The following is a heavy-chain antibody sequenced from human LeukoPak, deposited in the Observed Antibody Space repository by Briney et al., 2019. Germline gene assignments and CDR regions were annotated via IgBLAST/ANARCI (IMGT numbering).Heavy chain of an antibody. CDR1: GYIFSDYN. Sequence: GGSLRLSCAASGYIFSDYNINWIRQAPGKGLEWVSYISSRSTYTNCADSVKGRFTISRDNAKNSLYLQMNSLRAEDTAVYYCAREGPRNYFDYWGQGTLVTVSS. V-gene: IGHV3-11*05. D-gene: IGHD7-27*01. CDR3: AREGPRNYFDY. CDR2: ISSRSTYT. J-gene: IGHJ4*02.